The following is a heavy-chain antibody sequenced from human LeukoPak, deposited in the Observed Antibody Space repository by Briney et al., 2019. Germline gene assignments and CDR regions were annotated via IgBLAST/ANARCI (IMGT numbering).Heavy chain of an antibody. V-gene: IGHV3-7*03. Sequence: GGSLRLSCAASGFTFSSYWMSWVRQAPGKGLEWVANIKQDGSEKYYVDSVKGRFTISRDNAKNSLFLQMNSLRTEDMAFYYCAKARSGGSASAFEIRGQGTMVTVSS. J-gene: IGHJ3*02. CDR3: AKARSGGSASAFEI. CDR2: IKQDGSEK. CDR1: GFTFSSYW. D-gene: IGHD1-26*01.